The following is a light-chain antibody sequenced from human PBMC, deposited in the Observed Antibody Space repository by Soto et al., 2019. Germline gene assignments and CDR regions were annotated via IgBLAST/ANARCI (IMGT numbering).Light chain of an antibody. V-gene: IGKV1-39*01. CDR3: QQSYSSTWT. CDR2: GTS. J-gene: IGKJ1*01. Sequence: DIQMTQSPSSLSASIGDRVTITCRARQSISNSLNWYQQKPGKAPNILIYGTSSLQRGVPSRFSGSGSGTDFTLTISSLQREDFAIYYCQQSYSSTWTFGQGTKVEIK. CDR1: QSISNS.